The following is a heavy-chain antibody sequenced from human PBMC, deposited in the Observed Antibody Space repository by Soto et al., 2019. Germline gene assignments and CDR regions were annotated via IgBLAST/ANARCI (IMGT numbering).Heavy chain of an antibody. CDR2: IWYDGSNK. J-gene: IGHJ4*02. CDR1: GFTFSSYG. Sequence: GGSLRLSCAASGFTFSSYGMHWVRQAPGKGLEWVAVIWYDGSNKYYADSVKGRFTISRDNSKNTLYLQMNSLRAEDTAVYYCARDGAYYDILTGYYSLYYFDYWGQGTLVTVSS. CDR3: ARDGAYYDILTGYYSLYYFDY. V-gene: IGHV3-33*01. D-gene: IGHD3-9*01.